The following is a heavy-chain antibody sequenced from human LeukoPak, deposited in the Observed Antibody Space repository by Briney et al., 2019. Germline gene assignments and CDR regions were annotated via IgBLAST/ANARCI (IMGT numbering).Heavy chain of an antibody. D-gene: IGHD3-22*01. V-gene: IGHV1-18*01. CDR1: GYTFNNHG. CDR2: ISGYNGNT. Sequence: ASVKVSCKASGYTFNNHGISWVRQAPGQGLEWMGWISGYNGNTNYAQNLQGRVTTTTDTSTDTAYMELRSLRSDDTAVYYCARGAMIVSGDVWGQGTMVTVSS. CDR3: ARGAMIVSGDV. J-gene: IGHJ3*01.